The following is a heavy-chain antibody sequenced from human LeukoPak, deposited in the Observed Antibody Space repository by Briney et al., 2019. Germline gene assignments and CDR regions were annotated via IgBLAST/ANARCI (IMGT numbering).Heavy chain of an antibody. Sequence: ASVKVSCKASGYTFTSYVISWVRQAPGQGLEWLGWISAYNGNTNYAQKPQGRVTMTTDTSTSTAYMELRSLRSDDTAVYYCARVKRWLQFMDYWGQGTLVTVSS. J-gene: IGHJ4*02. D-gene: IGHD5-24*01. CDR2: ISAYNGNT. CDR3: ARVKRWLQFMDY. CDR1: GYTFTSYV. V-gene: IGHV1-18*01.